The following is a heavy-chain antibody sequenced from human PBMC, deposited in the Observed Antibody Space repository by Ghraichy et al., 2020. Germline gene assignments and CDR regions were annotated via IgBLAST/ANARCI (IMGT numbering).Heavy chain of an antibody. CDR3: ARTGSPPVFDY. V-gene: IGHV4-59*01. Sequence: SETLSLTCTVSGGSISSYYWSWIRQPPGKGLEWIGYIYYSGSTNYNPSLKSRVTISVDTSKNQFSLTLSSVTAADTAVYYCARTGSPPVFDYWGQGTLVTVSS. D-gene: IGHD3-9*01. CDR2: IYYSGST. J-gene: IGHJ4*02. CDR1: GGSISSYY.